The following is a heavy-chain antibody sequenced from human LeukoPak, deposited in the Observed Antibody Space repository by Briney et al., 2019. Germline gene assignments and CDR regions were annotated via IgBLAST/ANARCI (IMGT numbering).Heavy chain of an antibody. J-gene: IGHJ6*03. CDR1: GYTFTGYY. Sequence: ASVKVSCKASGYTFTGYYMHWVRQAPGQGLEWMGWINPNSGGTNYAQKFQGRVTMARDTSISTAYMELSRLRSDDTAVYYCARAGLTGGVPISYYYYYMDVWGKGTTVTVSS. CDR2: INPNSGGT. D-gene: IGHD2-8*02. CDR3: ARAGLTGGVPISYYYYYMDV. V-gene: IGHV1-2*02.